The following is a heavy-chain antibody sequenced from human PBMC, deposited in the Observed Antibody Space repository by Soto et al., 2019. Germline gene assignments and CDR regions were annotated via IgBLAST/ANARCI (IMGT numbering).Heavy chain of an antibody. D-gene: IGHD2-15*01. V-gene: IGHV3-23*01. CDR2: ISGSGGST. CDR1: GFTFSSYA. Sequence: GGSLRLSCAASGFTFSSYAMSWVRQAPGKGLEWVSAISGSGGSTYYADSVKGRFTISRENAKKTLYLQMNSLRAEDTDVDYCEKELGYCSGGSCYWYYYIDVWGKGTTVTVSS. CDR3: EKELGYCSGGSCYWYYYIDV. J-gene: IGHJ6*03.